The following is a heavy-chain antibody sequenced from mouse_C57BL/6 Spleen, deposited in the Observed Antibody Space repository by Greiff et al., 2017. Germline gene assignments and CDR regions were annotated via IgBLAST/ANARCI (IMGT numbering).Heavy chain of an antibody. D-gene: IGHD4-1*02. V-gene: IGHV1-42*01. CDR1: GYSFTGYY. CDR2: INPSTGGT. CDR3: ARSSQLGFDD. J-gene: IGHJ2*01. Sequence: EVQLQQSGPELVKPGASVKISCKASGYSFTGYYMNWVKQSPEKSLEWIGEINPSTGGTTYNQKFKAKATLTVDKSSSTAYMQLKSLTSEDSAVYYCARSSQLGFDDWGQGTTLTVSS.